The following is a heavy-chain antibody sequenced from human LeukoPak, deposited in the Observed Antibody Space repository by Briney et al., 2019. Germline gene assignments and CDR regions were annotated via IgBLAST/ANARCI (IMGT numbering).Heavy chain of an antibody. V-gene: IGHV3-11*04. CDR2: ISYSDTI. J-gene: IGHJ4*02. D-gene: IGHD3-10*01. CDR3: ARGSLVRGVIKAFDY. CDR1: GFTFSDYY. Sequence: GGSLRLSCAASGFTFSDYYMSWIRQAPGKGLEWVSYISYSDTIYYADSVKGRFTISRDNAKNSLYLQMNSLRAEDTAVYYCARGSLVRGVIKAFDYWGQGTLVTVSS.